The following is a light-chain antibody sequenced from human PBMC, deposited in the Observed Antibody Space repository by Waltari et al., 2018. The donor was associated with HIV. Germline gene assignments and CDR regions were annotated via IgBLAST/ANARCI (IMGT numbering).Light chain of an antibody. CDR3: QSYDTIVGGFYV. J-gene: IGLJ1*01. V-gene: IGLV1-40*01. CDR1: SSSLGTNYD. CDR2: GDY. Sequence: QSVLTHPPSVSGAPGQRVTISCSGSSSSLGTNYDVHWYQQLPRAAPKLLIYGDYNRPSGVPERFSASRSGTSASLAITGLQPEDEADYYCQSYDTIVGGFYVFGTGTKVTV.